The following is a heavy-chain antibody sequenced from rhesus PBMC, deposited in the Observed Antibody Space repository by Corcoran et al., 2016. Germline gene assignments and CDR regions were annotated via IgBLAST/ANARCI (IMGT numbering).Heavy chain of an antibody. D-gene: IGHD4-29*01. CDR1: GGSLSTYS. CDR2: VVSRTERA. Sequence: QVHLQESGPGLVKPSETLSLTCILSGGSLSTYSWNWIRQPPGKGLEWIGYVVSRTERALPNPSLNTRVTISTDPSKNQFSLRLTSVTVADTAVYYCARKEDGNGIIWGQGVMVTVSS. CDR3: ARKEDGNGII. V-gene: IGHV4S5*01. J-gene: IGHJ1*01.